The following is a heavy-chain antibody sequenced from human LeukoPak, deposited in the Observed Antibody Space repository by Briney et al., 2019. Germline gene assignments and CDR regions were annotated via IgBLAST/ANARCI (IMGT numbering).Heavy chain of an antibody. CDR2: ISGSGGST. J-gene: IGHJ4*02. D-gene: IGHD7-27*01. V-gene: IGHV3-23*01. CDR3: AKGSPGEIPFDY. CDR1: GFTFSSYA. Sequence: GRSLRLSCAASGFTFSSYAMSWVRQAPGKGLEWVSAISGSGGSTYYADSVKGRLTISRNNSKNTLYLQVNSLIAEGTSVYYCAKGSPGEIPFDYWGQGTLVTVSS.